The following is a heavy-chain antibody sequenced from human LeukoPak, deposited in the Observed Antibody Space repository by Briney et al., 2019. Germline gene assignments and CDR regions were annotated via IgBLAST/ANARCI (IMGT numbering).Heavy chain of an antibody. D-gene: IGHD2-2*01. V-gene: IGHV3-33*01. CDR1: GFTFSSYG. CDR2: IWYDGSNK. Sequence: GRSLRLSCAASGFTFSSYGMHRVRQAPGKGLEWVAVIWYDGSNKYYADSVKGRFTISRDNSKNTLYLQMNGLRAEDTAVYYCARCRDVVVPAASWFDPWGQGTLVTVSS. J-gene: IGHJ5*02. CDR3: ARCRDVVVPAASWFDP.